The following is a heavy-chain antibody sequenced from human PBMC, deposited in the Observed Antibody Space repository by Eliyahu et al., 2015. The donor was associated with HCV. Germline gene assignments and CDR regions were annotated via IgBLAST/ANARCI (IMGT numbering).Heavy chain of an antibody. J-gene: IGHJ6*02. Sequence: EVQLVESGGGLVQPGGSLKLXCAASGXTFXCSAIPWVRXASGKGLEWLGRIRSKPNSYATAYAASVKGRFTFSRDDSKNTAYLQMNSLKTEDTAVYYCTGSSPMDYYGMDVWGQGTTVTVSS. CDR2: IRSKPNSYAT. CDR3: TGSSPMDYYGMDV. CDR1: GXTFXCSA. V-gene: IGHV3-73*02.